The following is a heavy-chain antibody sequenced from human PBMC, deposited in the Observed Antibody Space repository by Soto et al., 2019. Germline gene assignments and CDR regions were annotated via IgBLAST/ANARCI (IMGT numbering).Heavy chain of an antibody. CDR1: GGSISSSSSY. CDR2: IYYSGST. CDR3: ARHRKGAITIFGVVSAGYFDY. J-gene: IGHJ4*02. Sequence: SETLSLTCTVSGGSISSSSSYWGWIRQPPGKGLEWIGSIYYSGSTYYNPSLKSRVTISVDTSKNQFSLKRSSVTAAGTAVYYCARHRKGAITIFGVVSAGYFDYWGQGTLVTVSS. D-gene: IGHD3-3*01. V-gene: IGHV4-39*01.